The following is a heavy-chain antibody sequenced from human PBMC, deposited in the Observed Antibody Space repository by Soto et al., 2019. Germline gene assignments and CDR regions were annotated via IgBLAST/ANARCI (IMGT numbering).Heavy chain of an antibody. J-gene: IGHJ6*02. CDR3: ARCGYSSSWYSNYYYYGMDV. CDR1: GGSISSGGYY. D-gene: IGHD6-13*01. V-gene: IGHV4-31*03. Sequence: SETLSLTCTVSGGSISSGGYYWSWIRQHPGKGLEWIGYIYYSGSTYYNPSLKSRVTISVDTSKNQFSLKLSSVTAADTAVYYCARCGYSSSWYSNYYYYGMDVWGQGTTVTVSS. CDR2: IYYSGST.